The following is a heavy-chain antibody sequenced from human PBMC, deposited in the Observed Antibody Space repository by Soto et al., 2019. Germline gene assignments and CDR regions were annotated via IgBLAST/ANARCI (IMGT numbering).Heavy chain of an antibody. J-gene: IGHJ4*02. Sequence: QITLKESGPTLVKPTQTPTLTCTFSGFSVSSSGVGVGWIRQPPGKALEWLTLIYWDDDKRYSPSLKSRLTITKDASKNQVVLTMTNMDPVDTATYYCARHLTTDGYFGSWGQGTLVTVSS. CDR2: IYWDDDK. CDR3: ARHLTTDGYFGS. V-gene: IGHV2-5*02. D-gene: IGHD4-17*01. CDR1: GFSVSSSGVG.